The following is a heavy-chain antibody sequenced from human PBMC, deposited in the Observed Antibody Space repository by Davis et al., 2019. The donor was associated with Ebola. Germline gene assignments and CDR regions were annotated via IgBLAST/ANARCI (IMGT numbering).Heavy chain of an antibody. Sequence: GESLKISCAASGFSLTSYAVAWVRQAPGKGLVWVSGITPSGGVTTYADSVKGRFTISRDNAKNTVYLQMNSLRAEDTAVYYCAGELRGFDYWGQGTLVTVSS. V-gene: IGHV3-74*01. CDR3: AGELRGFDY. CDR1: GFSLTSYA. J-gene: IGHJ4*02. D-gene: IGHD4-17*01. CDR2: ITPSGGVT.